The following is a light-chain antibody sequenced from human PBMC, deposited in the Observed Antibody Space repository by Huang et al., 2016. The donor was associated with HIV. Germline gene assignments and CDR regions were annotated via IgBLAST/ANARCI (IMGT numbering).Light chain of an antibody. J-gene: IGKJ1*01. CDR3: QQHYSSPWT. CDR1: PHVGSS. V-gene: IGKV4-1*01. Sequence: DIVMTQSPDSLAVSLGERATINCKSSPHVGSSFSWYQQKPRQSPKLLIYWASTRAFGVPDRFSCSGSGTDFTLTISSLQAADVAVYYCQQHYSSPWTFGQGPRWKSN. CDR2: WAS.